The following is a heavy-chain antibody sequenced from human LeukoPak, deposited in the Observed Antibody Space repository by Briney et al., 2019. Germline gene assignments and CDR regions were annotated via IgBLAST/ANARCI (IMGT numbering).Heavy chain of an antibody. J-gene: IGHJ4*02. V-gene: IGHV1-46*01. CDR2: INPSGGST. Sequence: ASVKVSCKASGYTFTSYYMHWVRQAPGQGLEWMAIINPSGGSTSYAQKFQGRVTMTRDTSTSTVYMELSSLRSEDTAVYYCARALVVVAANYYFDYWGQGTLVTVSS. CDR1: GYTFTSYY. CDR3: ARALVVVAANYYFDY. D-gene: IGHD2-15*01.